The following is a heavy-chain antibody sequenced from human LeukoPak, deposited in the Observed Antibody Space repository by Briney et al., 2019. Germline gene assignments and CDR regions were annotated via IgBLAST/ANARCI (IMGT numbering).Heavy chain of an antibody. D-gene: IGHD3-10*01. V-gene: IGHV1-8*01. Sequence: ASVKVSCKASGYTFTSYDINWVRQATGRGLEWMGWMNPNSGNTGYAQKFQGRVTMTRNTSISTAYMELSSLRSEDTAVYYCARGPGPYYYGSGSSEIWGQGTLVTVSS. CDR1: GYTFTSYD. CDR2: MNPNSGNT. CDR3: ARGPGPYYYGSGSSEI. J-gene: IGHJ4*02.